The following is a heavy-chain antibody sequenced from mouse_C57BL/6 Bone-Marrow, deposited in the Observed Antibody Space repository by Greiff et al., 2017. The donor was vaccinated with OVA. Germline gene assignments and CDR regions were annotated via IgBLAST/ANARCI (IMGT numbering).Heavy chain of an antibody. J-gene: IGHJ4*01. CDR2: IWRGGST. Sequence: QVQLQQSGPGLVQPSQSLSITCTVSGFSLTSYGVHWVRQSPGKGLEWLGVIWRGGSTAYNAAFMSRLSITKDNSKSQVFFKMNSLQADDTAIYYCAKNEGYYGSSSYAMDYWGQGTSVTVSS. D-gene: IGHD1-1*01. CDR3: AKNEGYYGSSSYAMDY. CDR1: GFSLTSYG. V-gene: IGHV2-5*01.